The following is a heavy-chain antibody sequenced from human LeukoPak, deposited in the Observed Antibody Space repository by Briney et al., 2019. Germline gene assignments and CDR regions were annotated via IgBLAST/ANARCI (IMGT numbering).Heavy chain of an antibody. CDR3: AKSNGYGLIDI. J-gene: IGHJ3*02. CDR1: GGSFSGYY. CDR2: IDNSGST. Sequence: PSETLSLTCAVYGGSFSGYYWTWIRQPPGKGLEWIGEIDNSGSTKYNSALKARLTISVDTSKNQFSLKLNSVTAADTAVYYCAKSNGYGLIDIWGQGTMVTVSS. D-gene: IGHD3-10*01. V-gene: IGHV4-34*01.